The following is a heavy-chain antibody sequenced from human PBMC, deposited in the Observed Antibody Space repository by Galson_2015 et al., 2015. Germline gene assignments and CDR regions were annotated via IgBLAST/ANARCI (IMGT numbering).Heavy chain of an antibody. D-gene: IGHD3-9*01. Sequence: SAKVSCKASGGTFNSEANSWWRHGPGQGPEWMGGVLPIFGTANYAQKFQGRVTITADESTSTAYMELSRLRSEDTAVDYCARDRKRYDILTGYYFGFGMDVWGQGTTVTVSS. J-gene: IGHJ6*02. CDR2: VLPIFGTA. CDR1: GGTFNSEA. CDR3: ARDRKRYDILTGYYFGFGMDV. V-gene: IGHV1-69*13.